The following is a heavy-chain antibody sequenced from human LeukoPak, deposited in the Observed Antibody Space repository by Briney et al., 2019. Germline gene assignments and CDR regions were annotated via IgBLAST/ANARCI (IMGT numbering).Heavy chain of an antibody. V-gene: IGHV4-59*01. Sequence: SETLSLTCTVSSGSISSYYWSWVRQPPGKGLEWIGYIYYSGSTNYSPSLKSRVTISVDTSKNQFSLKVSSVTAADTAVYYCASGRYCSGGSCSGAFDYWGQGTLVTVSS. CDR3: ASGRYCSGGSCSGAFDY. D-gene: IGHD2-15*01. CDR1: SGSISSYY. CDR2: IYYSGST. J-gene: IGHJ4*02.